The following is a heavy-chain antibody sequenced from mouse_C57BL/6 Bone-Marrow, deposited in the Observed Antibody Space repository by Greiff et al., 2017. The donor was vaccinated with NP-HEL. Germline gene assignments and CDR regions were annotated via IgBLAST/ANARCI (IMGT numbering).Heavy chain of an antibody. J-gene: IGHJ2*01. CDR2: IYPGDGDT. CDR1: GYAFSSYW. CDR3: ARSDYDYDYFDY. V-gene: IGHV1-80*01. D-gene: IGHD2-4*01. Sequence: QVQLQQSGAELVKPGASVKISCKASGYAFSSYWMNWVKQRPGKGLEWIGQIYPGDGDTNYNGKFKGKATLTADKSSSTAYMQLSSLTSEDSAVYFCARSDYDYDYFDYWGQGTTLTVSS.